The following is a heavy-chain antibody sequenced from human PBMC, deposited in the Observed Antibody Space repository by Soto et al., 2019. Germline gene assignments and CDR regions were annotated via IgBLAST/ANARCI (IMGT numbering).Heavy chain of an antibody. CDR2: IYRTGHT. Sequence: PSETLSLTCAVSGGSVNRGGYSWSWIRQTPGKGLEWLAYIYRTGHTIYNPSLNSRATISLDEPNNQFSLHLTSVTAADTAVYYGARSIVTPSARLDHWGQGLLVTVSS. J-gene: IGHJ5*02. CDR3: ARSIVTPSARLDH. V-gene: IGHV4-30-2*01. D-gene: IGHD2-15*01. CDR1: GGSVNRGGYS.